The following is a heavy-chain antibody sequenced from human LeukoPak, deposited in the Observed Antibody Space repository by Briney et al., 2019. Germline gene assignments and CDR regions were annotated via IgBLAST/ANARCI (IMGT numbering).Heavy chain of an antibody. J-gene: IGHJ4*02. CDR3: ARENIYYYDSSGYYDY. CDR2: IFHSGST. CDR1: GGSISSYY. Sequence: SETLSLTCTVSGGSISSYYWGWIRQPPGKGLEWIGSIFHSGSTYYNSSLKSRVTISVDTSKNRFSLKLSSVTAADTAVYYCARENIYYYDSSGYYDYWGQGILVTVSS. V-gene: IGHV4-39*07. D-gene: IGHD3-22*01.